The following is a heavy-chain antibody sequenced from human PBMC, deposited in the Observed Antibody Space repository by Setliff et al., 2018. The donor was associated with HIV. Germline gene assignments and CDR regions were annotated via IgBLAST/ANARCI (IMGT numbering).Heavy chain of an antibody. D-gene: IGHD2-15*01. J-gene: IGHJ4*02. CDR3: ARDASKTPVKYYFDY. Sequence: PGGSLRLSCAASGFIFSSYAMYWVRQAPGKGLEYLSAINSHGGSTYYTDSVKGRFTISRDNSKNTLYLQMGSLRPEDMAVYFCARDASKTPVKYYFDYWGQGTLVTVSS. V-gene: IGHV3-64*02. CDR1: GFIFSSYA. CDR2: INSHGGST.